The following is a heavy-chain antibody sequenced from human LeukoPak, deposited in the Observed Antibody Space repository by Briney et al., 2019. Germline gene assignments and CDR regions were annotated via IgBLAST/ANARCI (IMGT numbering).Heavy chain of an antibody. Sequence: PGGSLRLSCAASGFTFSSYSMNWVRQAPGKGLEWVSYISSSSSTIYYADSVKGRFTISRDNAKNSLYLQMNSLRAEDTAVYYCASGVVVVPGAVDYWGQGTLVTVSS. CDR2: ISSSSSTI. D-gene: IGHD2-2*01. CDR1: GFTFSSYS. V-gene: IGHV3-48*04. J-gene: IGHJ4*02. CDR3: ASGVVVVPGAVDY.